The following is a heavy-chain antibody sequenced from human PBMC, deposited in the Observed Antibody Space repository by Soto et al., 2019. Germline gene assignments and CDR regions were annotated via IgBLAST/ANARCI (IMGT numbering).Heavy chain of an antibody. V-gene: IGHV4-31*03. D-gene: IGHD3-22*01. CDR3: ARLGHVYYYDSSGYREYFQH. Sequence: SETLSLTCTVSGGSISSGGYYWSWIRQHPGKGLEWIGYIYYSGSTYYNPSLKSRVTISVDTSKNQFSLKLSSVTAADTAVYYCARLGHVYYYDSSGYREYFQHWGQCTLVSVSS. CDR2: IYYSGST. CDR1: GGSISSGGYY. J-gene: IGHJ1*01.